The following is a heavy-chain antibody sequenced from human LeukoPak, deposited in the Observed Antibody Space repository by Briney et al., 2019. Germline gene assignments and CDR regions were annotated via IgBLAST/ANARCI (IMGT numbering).Heavy chain of an antibody. CDR3: ARDPNGDYIGAFDM. D-gene: IGHD4-17*01. CDR1: EFTFSSYG. CDR2: ISGSGGST. V-gene: IGHV3-23*01. Sequence: GGCLRLSCAASEFTFSSYGMSWVRQAPGKGLEWVSSISGSGGSTQYADSVQGRFVISSDNSKNTLYLQMNSLRVEDTAVYFCARDPNGDYIGAFDMWGRGTMVSVSS. J-gene: IGHJ3*02.